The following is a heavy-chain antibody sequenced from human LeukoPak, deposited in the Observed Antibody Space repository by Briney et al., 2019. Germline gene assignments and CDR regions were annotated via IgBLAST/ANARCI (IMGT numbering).Heavy chain of an antibody. CDR2: IIPVFGTA. D-gene: IGHD6-13*01. Sequence: SVKVSCKASGGTFSNYAISWVRQAPGQGLEWMGGIIPVFGTANYAQKFQGRVTITTDESTSTAYMELSSLRSEDTAVYYCARGRREIQSSSWWFDYWGQGTLVTVSS. CDR1: GGTFSNYA. V-gene: IGHV1-69*05. J-gene: IGHJ4*02. CDR3: ARGRREIQSSSWWFDY.